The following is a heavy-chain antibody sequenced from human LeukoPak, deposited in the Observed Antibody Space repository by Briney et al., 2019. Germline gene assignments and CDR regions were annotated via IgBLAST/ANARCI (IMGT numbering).Heavy chain of an antibody. CDR1: GFTFSSYA. J-gene: IGHJ2*01. CDR3: ARPVVTAIMIAWYFDL. CDR2: ISYDGSNK. D-gene: IGHD2-21*02. V-gene: IGHV3-30-3*01. Sequence: GRSLRLSCAAPGFTFSSYAMHGVRQAPGKGLEWVAVISYDGSNKYYAASVKGRFTISRDNSKNTLYLQMNSLRAEDTAVYYCARPVVTAIMIAWYFDLWGRGTLVTVSS.